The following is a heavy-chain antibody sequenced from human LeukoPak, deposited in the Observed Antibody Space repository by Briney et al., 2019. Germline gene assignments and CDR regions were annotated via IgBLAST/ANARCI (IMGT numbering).Heavy chain of an antibody. J-gene: IGHJ4*02. D-gene: IGHD1-26*01. CDR2: ISFDGRNT. V-gene: IGHV3-30*03. CDR3: ARGGYSGTYYFDY. Sequence: GRSLRLSCAASGFTFTRYGLHWVRQAPGKGLEWVAIISFDGRNTYYSDSVKGRFTISRDNSKSTLYLQMNSLTAEDTAVYYCARGGYSGTYYFDYWGQGTLVTVSS. CDR1: GFTFTRYG.